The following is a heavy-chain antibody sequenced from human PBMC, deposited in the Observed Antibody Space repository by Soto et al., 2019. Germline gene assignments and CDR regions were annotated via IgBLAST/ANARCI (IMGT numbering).Heavy chain of an antibody. CDR2: ISAYNGNT. CDR3: ARDSGRCGGDCYSAFDI. V-gene: IGHV1-18*01. CDR1: GYTFTSYG. Sequence: GVSVKVSCKASGYTFTSYGISWVRQAPGQGLEWMGWISAYNGNTNYAQKLQGRVTMTTDTSTSTAYMELRSLRSDDTAVYYCARDSGRCGGDCYSAFDIWGQGTMVTVSS. J-gene: IGHJ3*02. D-gene: IGHD2-21*02.